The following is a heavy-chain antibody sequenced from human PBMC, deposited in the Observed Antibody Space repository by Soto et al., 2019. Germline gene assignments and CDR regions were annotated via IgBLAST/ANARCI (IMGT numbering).Heavy chain of an antibody. CDR2: MNPNSGNT. CDR3: ARPLRYCSSTSCQYYFDY. V-gene: IGHV1-8*01. CDR1: GYTFTNYD. J-gene: IGHJ4*02. Sequence: QVQLVQSGAEVKKPGASVKVSCKASGYTFTNYDINWVRQATGQGLEWMGWMNPNSGNTGYAQKFQGRVTMPRNTSISTAYMELSSLRSEDTAVYYCARPLRYCSSTSCQYYFDYWGQGTLVTVSS. D-gene: IGHD2-2*01.